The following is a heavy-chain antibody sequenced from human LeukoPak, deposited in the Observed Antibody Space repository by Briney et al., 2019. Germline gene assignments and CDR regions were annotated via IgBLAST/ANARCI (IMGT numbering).Heavy chain of an antibody. CDR1: GDDISNNRAV. D-gene: IGHD6-13*01. CDR2: TYFRSKWFY. Sequence: SQILSLTCAISGDDISNNRAVWDWIRQSPSRGLEWLGRTYFRSKWFYDYADSFKGRLTFNADTSKNQFSLQLSSVTAADTAVYYCARHLGGSWYYFDYWGQGTLVTVSS. J-gene: IGHJ4*02. V-gene: IGHV6-1*01. CDR3: ARHLGGSWYYFDY.